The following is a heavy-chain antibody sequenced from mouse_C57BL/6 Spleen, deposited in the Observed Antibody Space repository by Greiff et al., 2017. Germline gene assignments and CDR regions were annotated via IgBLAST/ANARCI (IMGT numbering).Heavy chain of an antibody. CDR3: AKRNWDWWYFDV. Sequence: VKLMESGPGLVAPSQSLSITCTVSGFSLTSYGVSWVRQPPGQGLACLGVIWGVGSSNYHSALRYRLSISKDNSKSQVCLKLNSLQTDDTATYYCAKRNWDWWYFDVWGTGTTVTVYS. D-gene: IGHD4-1*01. V-gene: IGHV2-3*01. J-gene: IGHJ1*03. CDR1: GFSLTSYG. CDR2: IWGVGSS.